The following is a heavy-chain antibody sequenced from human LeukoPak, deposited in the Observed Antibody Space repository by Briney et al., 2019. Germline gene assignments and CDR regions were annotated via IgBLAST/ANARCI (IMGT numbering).Heavy chain of an antibody. D-gene: IGHD2-15*01. J-gene: IGHJ4*02. CDR2: IRKDGSNK. V-gene: IGHV3-30*02. CDR3: AKHGSKNWYTFDD. Sequence: GGSLRLSCAASGFIFSNYGLHWVRQAPGKGLEWVAFIRKDGSNKNYAGSVKGRVTISRDNSRNTLYLQVDSLRSEDTAVYYCAKHGSKNWYTFDDWGQGILVTVSS. CDR1: GFIFSNYG.